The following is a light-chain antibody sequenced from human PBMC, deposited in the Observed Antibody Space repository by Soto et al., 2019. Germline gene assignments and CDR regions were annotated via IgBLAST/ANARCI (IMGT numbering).Light chain of an antibody. J-gene: IGLJ2*01. CDR1: TGAVTSGHY. CDR3: LVSYTGARV. CDR2: DTN. Sequence: QAVVTQEPALTVSPGGTVTLTCGSSTGAVTSGHYPYWFQQKPGQAPRTLIYDTNNKYSWTPARFSGSLLGGKAALTLSGAQAVDEAEYYCLVSYTGARVFGGGTKLTVL. V-gene: IGLV7-46*01.